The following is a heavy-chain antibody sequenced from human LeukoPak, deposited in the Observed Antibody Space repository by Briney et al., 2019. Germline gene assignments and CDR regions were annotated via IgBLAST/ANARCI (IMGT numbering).Heavy chain of an antibody. V-gene: IGHV3-23*01. D-gene: IGHD3-22*01. J-gene: IGHJ4*02. Sequence: GGSLRLSCAASGFTFSSYAMSWVRQAPGKGLEGVSAISGSGGSTYYADSVKGRFTISRDNSKNTLYLQMNSLRAEDTAVYYCAKGPTQYYYDSSGYYDYWGQGTLVTVSS. CDR1: GFTFSSYA. CDR3: AKGPTQYYYDSSGYYDY. CDR2: ISGSGGST.